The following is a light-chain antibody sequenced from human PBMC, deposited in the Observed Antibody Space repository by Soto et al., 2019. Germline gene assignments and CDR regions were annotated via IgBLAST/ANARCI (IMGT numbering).Light chain of an antibody. V-gene: IGKV3-11*01. Sequence: EIVLTQSPATLSLSPGERATLSCRASQSVSSFLAWYQQKPGQAPRLLIYHTSNRATGIPARFSGSGSGTDFTLTISSLEPEDFALYYCQQRGNWPPTFGQGTKVDIK. CDR2: HTS. J-gene: IGKJ1*01. CDR3: QQRGNWPPT. CDR1: QSVSSF.